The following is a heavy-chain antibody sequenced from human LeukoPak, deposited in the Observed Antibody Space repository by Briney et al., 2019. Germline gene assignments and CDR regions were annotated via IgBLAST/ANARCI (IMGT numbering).Heavy chain of an antibody. J-gene: IGHJ4*02. CDR3: TTGAPRAYSGSYSNC. V-gene: IGHV3-15*01. Sequence: GGSLRLSCAASGFTFSNAWMSWVRQAPGGGLGWVGRIKSKTDGGTTDYAAPVKGRFTISRDDSQNTLYLQMNSLKTEDTAVYYCTTGAPRAYSGSYSNCWGQGTLVTVSS. D-gene: IGHD1-26*01. CDR2: IKSKTDGGTT. CDR1: GFTFSNAW.